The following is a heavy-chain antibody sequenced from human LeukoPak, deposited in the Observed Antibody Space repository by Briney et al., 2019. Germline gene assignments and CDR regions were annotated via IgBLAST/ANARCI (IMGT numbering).Heavy chain of an antibody. J-gene: IGHJ4*02. CDR2: INQDGSQK. V-gene: IGHV3-7*01. Sequence: GGSLRLSCAASGLTFSSSWMSWVRQAPGKGLEWVANINQDGSQKYYVDSVKGRFTISRDNAKNSLYLQMNSLRAEDTAVYFCARDVHFGHFDSWGQGTLVTVSS. CDR3: ARDVHFGHFDS. D-gene: IGHD3/OR15-3a*01. CDR1: GLTFSSSW.